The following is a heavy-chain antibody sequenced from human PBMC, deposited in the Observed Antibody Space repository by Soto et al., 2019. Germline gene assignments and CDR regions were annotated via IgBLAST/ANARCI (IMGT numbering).Heavy chain of an antibody. CDR2: ISYDGSNK. CDR1: GFTFSSYG. J-gene: IGHJ3*02. CDR3: AKDLDVVVVAAASDAFDI. Sequence: QVQLVESGGGVVQPGRSLRLSCAASGFTFSSYGMQWVRQAPGKGLVWVAVISYDGSNKYYADSVKGRFTISRDNSKNTLYLQMNSLRAEDTAVYYCAKDLDVVVVAAASDAFDIWGQGTMVTVSS. D-gene: IGHD2-15*01. V-gene: IGHV3-30*18.